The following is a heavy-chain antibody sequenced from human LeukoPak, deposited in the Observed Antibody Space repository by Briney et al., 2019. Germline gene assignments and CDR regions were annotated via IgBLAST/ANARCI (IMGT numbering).Heavy chain of an antibody. V-gene: IGHV1-2*02. CDR2: LNPNTGDT. CDR3: ARDPDSGPDL. J-gene: IGHJ4*02. Sequence: ASVKVSCAASGYNFAHYHTHWVRQAPGQGLEWIGSLNPNTGDTLLAQRFKGRVTMTRDTSLTVGYRELSSLTFNDTAVYFCARDPDSGPDLWGQGTLVTVAS. D-gene: IGHD2-15*01. CDR1: GYNFAHYH.